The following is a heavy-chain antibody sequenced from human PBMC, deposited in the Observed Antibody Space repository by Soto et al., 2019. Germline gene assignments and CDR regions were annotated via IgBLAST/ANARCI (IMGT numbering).Heavy chain of an antibody. CDR1: GFTFSSYS. V-gene: IGHV3-48*01. Sequence: GGSLRLSCAASGFTFSSYSMNWVRQAPGKGLEWVSYISSSSSTIYYADSVKGRFTISRDNAKNSLYLQMNSLRAEDTAVYYCARNGLRFLEWSVDPIDYWGQGTLVTVSS. J-gene: IGHJ4*02. D-gene: IGHD3-3*01. CDR2: ISSSSSTI. CDR3: ARNGLRFLEWSVDPIDY.